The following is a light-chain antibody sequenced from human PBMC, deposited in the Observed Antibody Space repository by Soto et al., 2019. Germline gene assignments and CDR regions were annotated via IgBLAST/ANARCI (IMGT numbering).Light chain of an antibody. V-gene: IGKV1-5*01. Sequence: RLTQSASTLSASVGDTLIITCRASEGVXNWLAWYQQKPGKAPKILRVAASTFVGGCPSSLSGSGSGTEFSRTISSRQPDYCDNYYCQHYAMASWTFGHGTKVDIK. J-gene: IGKJ1*01. CDR1: EGVXNW. CDR2: AAS. CDR3: QHYAMASWT.